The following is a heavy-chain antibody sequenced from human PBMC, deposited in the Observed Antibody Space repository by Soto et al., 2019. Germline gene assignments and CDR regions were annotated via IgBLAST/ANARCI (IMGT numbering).Heavy chain of an antibody. Sequence: QVELMQSGAEVKKPGSSVKVSCTTSGGTLSTHPISWVRQAPGQGLEWMAMIIPFYGSSNHAQKFQGRVTITVDESTNTVYMTLSSLTSEDTAVYYCARDASRVSHYYGLDVWGQWTTVTVSS. CDR1: GGTLSTHP. CDR2: IIPFYGSS. CDR3: ARDASRVSHYYGLDV. J-gene: IGHJ6*02. V-gene: IGHV1-69*18.